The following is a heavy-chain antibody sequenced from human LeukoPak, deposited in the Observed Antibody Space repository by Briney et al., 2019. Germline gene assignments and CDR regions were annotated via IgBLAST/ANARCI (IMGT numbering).Heavy chain of an antibody. CDR2: IIPLFGTP. CDR1: GGTFSSYT. CDR3: ARATLRCSGGSCYEMDV. D-gene: IGHD2-15*01. Sequence: ASVKASCKASGGTFSSYTISWVRQAPGQGLEWMGGIIPLFGTPDYAQKFQDRLTITADKSTSTAYMELSSLRSEDTAVYYCARATLRCSGGSCYEMDVWGKGTTVTVSS. J-gene: IGHJ6*04. V-gene: IGHV1-69*06.